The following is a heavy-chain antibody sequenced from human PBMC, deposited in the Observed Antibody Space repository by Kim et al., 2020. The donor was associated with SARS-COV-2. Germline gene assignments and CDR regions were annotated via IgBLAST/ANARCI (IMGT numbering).Heavy chain of an antibody. Sequence: ASVKVSCKASGYTFTSYAMHWVRQAPGQRLEWMGWINAGNGNTKYSQKFQGRVTITRDTSASTAYMELSSLRSEDTAVYYCARPAYCGGDCYSSWFDPWGQGTLVTVSS. CDR3: ARPAYCGGDCYSSWFDP. CDR1: GYTFTSYA. D-gene: IGHD2-21*02. V-gene: IGHV1-3*01. CDR2: INAGNGNT. J-gene: IGHJ5*02.